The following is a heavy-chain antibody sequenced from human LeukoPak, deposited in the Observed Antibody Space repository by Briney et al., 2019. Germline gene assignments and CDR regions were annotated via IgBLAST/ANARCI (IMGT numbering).Heavy chain of an antibody. CDR3: ARDIEAPGLFFDY. CDR1: RSTLVII. CDR2: LKFDGIEN. D-gene: IGHD6-13*01. J-gene: IGHJ4*02. Sequence: GGSLRLSCALARSTLVIILSGFRQAPGKGLRGVANLKFDGIENDYVDSVKSRFTISRDNAKNSLYLQMNSLRAEDTAVYYCARDIEAPGLFFDYWGKGTLVTVSS. V-gene: IGHV3-7*01.